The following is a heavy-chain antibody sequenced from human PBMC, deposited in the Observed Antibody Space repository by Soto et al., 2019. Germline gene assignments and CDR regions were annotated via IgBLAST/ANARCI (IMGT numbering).Heavy chain of an antibody. CDR3: VKDESINWYSGHFRH. CDR2: INWNSGSI. J-gene: IGHJ1*01. V-gene: IGHV3-9*01. D-gene: IGHD6-13*01. CDR1: GFTFDDYA. Sequence: EVQLVESGGGLVQPGRSLRLSCAASGFTFDDYAMHWVRQVPGKGLEWVSGINWNSGSIGYGDSVKGRFAISRDNAKNSLHLQMNSLCAEDTAFYYCVKDESINWYSGHFRHWGQCTLVTVSS.